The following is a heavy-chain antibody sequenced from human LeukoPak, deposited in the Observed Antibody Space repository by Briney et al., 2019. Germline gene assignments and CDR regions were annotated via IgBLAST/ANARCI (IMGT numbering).Heavy chain of an antibody. J-gene: IGHJ4*02. CDR1: GFTFSSYA. D-gene: IGHD2-2*01. CDR3: AKDFYEPIVVVPAAFGY. V-gene: IGHV3-23*01. Sequence: GGSLRLSCAASGFTFSSYAMSWVRQAPGKGLEWVSAISGSGGSTYYADSVKGRFTISRDNSKNTLYLQMNSLRAEDTAVYYCAKDFYEPIVVVPAAFGYWGQGTLVTVSS. CDR2: ISGSGGST.